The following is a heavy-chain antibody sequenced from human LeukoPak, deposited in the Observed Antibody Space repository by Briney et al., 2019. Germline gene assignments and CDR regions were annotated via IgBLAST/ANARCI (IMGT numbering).Heavy chain of an antibody. D-gene: IGHD3-3*01. CDR2: IIPIFGTA. V-gene: IGHV1-69*13. CDR3: ARDRIGERYFDY. J-gene: IGHJ4*02. Sequence: RASVKVSCKASGGTFSSYAISWVRQAPGQGLEWMGGIIPIFGTANYAQKFQGRVTITADESMSTAYMELSSLRSEDTAVYYCARDRIGERYFDYWGQGTLVTVSS. CDR1: GGTFSSYA.